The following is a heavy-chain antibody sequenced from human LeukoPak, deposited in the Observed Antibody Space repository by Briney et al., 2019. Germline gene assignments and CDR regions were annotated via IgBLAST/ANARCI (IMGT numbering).Heavy chain of an antibody. J-gene: IGHJ3*02. CDR3: AHATAPDAFDI. V-gene: IGHV3-7*01. CDR2: IKQDGSEK. D-gene: IGHD2-2*01. Sequence: SGGSLRLSCAASGFTFSGYWTSWVRQAPGKGLEWVANIKQDGSEKYYVDSVKGRFTISRDNAKNSLYLQMNSLRAEDTAVYYCAHATAPDAFDIWGQGTMVTVSS. CDR1: GFTFSGYW.